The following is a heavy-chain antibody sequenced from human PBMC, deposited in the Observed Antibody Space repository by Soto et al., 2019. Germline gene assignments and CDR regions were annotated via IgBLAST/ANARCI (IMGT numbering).Heavy chain of an antibody. D-gene: IGHD5-12*01. Sequence: SETLSLTCTVSGGSISSSPYYWGWIRQPPGKGLDWIGSIYYSGSTYYNPSLKSRVTISVDTSKNQFSLKLSSVTAADTAIYYCARHFGGYSGHDYVNWGQGTPVTVSS. V-gene: IGHV4-39*01. CDR1: GGSISSSPYY. CDR2: IYYSGST. J-gene: IGHJ4*02. CDR3: ARHFGGYSGHDYVN.